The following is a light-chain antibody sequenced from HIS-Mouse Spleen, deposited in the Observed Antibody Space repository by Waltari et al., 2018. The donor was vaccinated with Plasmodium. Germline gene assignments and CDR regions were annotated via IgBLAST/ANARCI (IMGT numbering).Light chain of an antibody. CDR1: SSAVGSLNP. CDR2: EVS. Sequence: QSALTQPHSASRPPGQPIPTSRTGPSSAVGSLNPVSWYPQHPGKAPTLRIYEVSKRPSGVSNRVSGSKSGNTASLTISGLQAEDEADYYCCSYAGSSTYVFGTGTKVTVL. CDR3: CSYAGSSTYV. V-gene: IGLV2-23*02. J-gene: IGLJ1*01.